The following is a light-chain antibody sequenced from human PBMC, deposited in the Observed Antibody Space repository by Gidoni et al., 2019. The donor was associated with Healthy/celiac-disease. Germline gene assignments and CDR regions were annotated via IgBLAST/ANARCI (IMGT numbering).Light chain of an antibody. CDR1: QSVSSY. CDR2: DAS. V-gene: IGKV3-11*01. CDR3: QQRSNWPGT. Sequence: EIVVTQSPATLSLSPGERATLSCRASQSVSSYLAWYQQKPGQAPRLLIYDASNRATGIPARFSGSGSGTDFTLTISSLEPEDFAVYYCQQRSNWPGTFGPGPPVAIQ. J-gene: IGKJ3*01.